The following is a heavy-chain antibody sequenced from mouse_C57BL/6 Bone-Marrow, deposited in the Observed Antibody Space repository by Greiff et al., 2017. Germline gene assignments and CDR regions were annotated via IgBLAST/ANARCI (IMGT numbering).Heavy chain of an antibody. D-gene: IGHD1-1*01. CDR1: GYAFSSSW. CDR2: IYPGDGDT. CDR3: ARRTTVVEDGAMDY. V-gene: IGHV1-82*01. Sequence: VQLQESGPELVKPGASVKISCKASGYAFSSSWMNWVKQRPGKGLEWIGRIYPGDGDTNYNGKFKGKATLTADKSSSTAYMQLSSLTSEDSAVYFCARRTTVVEDGAMDYWGQGTSVTVSS. J-gene: IGHJ4*01.